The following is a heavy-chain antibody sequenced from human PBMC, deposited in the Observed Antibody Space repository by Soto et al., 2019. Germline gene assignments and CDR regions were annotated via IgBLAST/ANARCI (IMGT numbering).Heavy chain of an antibody. CDR1: GFSFASSW. Sequence: EVQLVESGGDLVQPGGSLRLSCAASGFSFASSWMTWVRQAPGKGLEWVANIKKDGSKINYLDSVRGRFTVSRDNAKNSLYLEMNSLRAEDTALYYCARDVSPGSSSLYLDAFYIRGQGTMVTVSS. D-gene: IGHD6-13*01. CDR3: ARDVSPGSSSLYLDAFYI. J-gene: IGHJ3*02. CDR2: IKKDGSKI. V-gene: IGHV3-7*05.